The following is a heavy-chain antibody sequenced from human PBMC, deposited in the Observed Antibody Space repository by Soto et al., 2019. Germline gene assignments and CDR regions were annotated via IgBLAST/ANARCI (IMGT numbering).Heavy chain of an antibody. D-gene: IGHD1-1*01. CDR3: ARVRQGCSANNCYFDP. V-gene: IGHV4-4*02. CDR1: GGSVRAPNW. J-gene: IGHJ5*01. Sequence: SETLSLTCTLSGGSVRAPNWWNWVRQSPDKGLEWIAEVHISGHSNYNPSLRSRVSVSIDSSKNQFYLNLNSVTAADTAIYYCARVRQGCSANNCYFDPWGQGTQVTVSS. CDR2: VHISGHS.